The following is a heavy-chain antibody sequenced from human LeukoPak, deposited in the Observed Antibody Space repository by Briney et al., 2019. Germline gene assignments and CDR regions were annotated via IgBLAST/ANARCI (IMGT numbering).Heavy chain of an antibody. CDR3: ARGARITIFGVVIEYYFGY. CDR2: INSDGSST. CDR1: GFTFSSYW. J-gene: IGHJ4*02. Sequence: AGGSLRLSCAASGFTFSSYWMHWVRQAPGKGLVWVSRINSDGSSTSYADSVKGRFTISRDNAKNTLYLQMNSLRAEDTAVYYCARGARITIFGVVIEYYFGYWGQGTLVTVSS. D-gene: IGHD3-3*01. V-gene: IGHV3-74*01.